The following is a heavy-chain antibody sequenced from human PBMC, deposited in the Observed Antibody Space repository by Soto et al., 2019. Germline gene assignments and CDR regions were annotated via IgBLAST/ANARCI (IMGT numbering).Heavy chain of an antibody. CDR1: GYSFTSYW. D-gene: IGHD1-20*01. J-gene: IGHJ6*02. CDR3: ARRNGITGFLGGMDV. Sequence: GESLKISCKGFGYSFTSYWIGWVRQMPGKGLEWMGIIYPGDPDTRYSPSFQGQVTISADKSISTAYLQWSSLKASDTAMYYCARRNGITGFLGGMDVWGQGTTVTVSS. CDR2: IYPGDPDT. V-gene: IGHV5-51*01.